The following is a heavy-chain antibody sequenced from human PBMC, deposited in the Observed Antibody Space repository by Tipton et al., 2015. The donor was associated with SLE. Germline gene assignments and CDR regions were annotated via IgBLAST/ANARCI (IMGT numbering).Heavy chain of an antibody. J-gene: IGHJ4*02. CDR1: GESFSGYY. D-gene: IGHD1-14*01. CDR2: INHSGST. Sequence: TLSLTCAVYGESFSGYYWTWIRQPPGKGLEWIGEINHSGSTNYNPSLKSRVTISVDMTKNQVSLKLSSVTAADTAVYYCARVATTEVFDYWGQGTLVTVSS. V-gene: IGHV4-34*01. CDR3: ARVATTEVFDY.